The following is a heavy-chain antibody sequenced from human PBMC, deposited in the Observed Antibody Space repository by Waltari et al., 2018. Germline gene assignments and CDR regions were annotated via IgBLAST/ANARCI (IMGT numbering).Heavy chain of an antibody. V-gene: IGHV1-69*05. Sequence: QVQLVQSGAEVKKPGSSVKVSCKASGGTFSSYAISWVRQAPGQGLEWMGGISPIFGTANDAQKFQGRVTITTDESTSTAYMELSSLRSEDTAVYYCARNLVQGELSAYFDYWGQGTLVIVSS. CDR3: ARNLVQGELSAYFDY. J-gene: IGHJ4*02. D-gene: IGHD3-10*01. CDR2: ISPIFGTA. CDR1: GGTFSSYA.